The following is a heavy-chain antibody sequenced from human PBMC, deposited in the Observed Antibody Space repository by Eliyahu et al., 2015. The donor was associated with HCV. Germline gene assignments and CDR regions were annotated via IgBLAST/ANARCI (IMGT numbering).Heavy chain of an antibody. Sequence: QVTLRESGPALVKPTQTLTLTCTFSGFSLTTTGMCVSWIRRPPGKALEWLARIGWDDDKYYSASLKTRLTISKDTSKNQVVLTMTNMDPVDTATYYCARIGDAYSSSSGLDVWGQGTTVTVSS. CDR3: ARIGDAYSSSSGLDV. CDR1: GFSLTTTGMC. CDR2: IGWDDDK. D-gene: IGHD6-6*01. V-gene: IGHV2-70*15. J-gene: IGHJ6*02.